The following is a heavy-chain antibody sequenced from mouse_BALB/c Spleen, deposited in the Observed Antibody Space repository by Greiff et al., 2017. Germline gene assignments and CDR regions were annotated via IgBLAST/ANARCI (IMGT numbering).Heavy chain of an antibody. CDR1: GFAFSSYD. CDR3: ARHEDYDETWFAY. D-gene: IGHD2-4*01. CDR2: ISSGGGST. J-gene: IGHJ3*01. Sequence: EVMLVESGGGLVKPGGSLKLSCAASGFAFSSYDMSWVRQTPEKRLEWVAYISSGGGSTYYPDTVKGRFTISRDNAKNTLYLQMSSLKSEDTAMYYCARHEDYDETWFAYWGQGTLVTVSA. V-gene: IGHV5-12-1*01.